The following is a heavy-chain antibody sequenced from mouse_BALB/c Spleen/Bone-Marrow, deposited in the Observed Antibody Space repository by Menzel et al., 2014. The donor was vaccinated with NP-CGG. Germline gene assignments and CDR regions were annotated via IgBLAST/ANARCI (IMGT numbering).Heavy chain of an antibody. CDR3: APYYYGGSSFAY. CDR2: IDPANGNT. D-gene: IGHD1-1*01. Sequence: VQLQQSGAELVKPGASVKLSCTASGFDIKDTYMHWVKRRPEQGLEWIGRIDPANGNTKYDPKFQGKATITADTSSNTAYLQLSSLTSEDTAVYYCAPYYYGGSSFAYWGQGTLVTVSA. J-gene: IGHJ3*01. CDR1: GFDIKDTY. V-gene: IGHV14-3*02.